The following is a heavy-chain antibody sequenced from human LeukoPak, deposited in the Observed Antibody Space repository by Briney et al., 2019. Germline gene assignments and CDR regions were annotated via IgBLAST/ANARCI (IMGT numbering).Heavy chain of an antibody. V-gene: IGHV1-18*01. CDR1: GYTFTSYG. D-gene: IGHD5-12*01. Sequence: ASVKVSCKASGYTFTSYGINWVRQAPGQGLEWMGWISAYNGNTNYAQKLQGRVTMTTDTSTSTAYMELRSLRSDDTAVYYCARDHQPYSGYGRDYWGQGTLVTVSS. J-gene: IGHJ4*02. CDR2: ISAYNGNT. CDR3: ARDHQPYSGYGRDY.